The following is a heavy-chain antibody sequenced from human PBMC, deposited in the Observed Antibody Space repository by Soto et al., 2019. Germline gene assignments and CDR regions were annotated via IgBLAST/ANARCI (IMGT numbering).Heavy chain of an antibody. Sequence: SVKVSCKASGGTFSNDIITWVRQAPGQGLEWMGRIIPLLDITNYAQKFQGRVTITADKSTSTAYMELNSLRSEDTAVYYCVRDSPIGSTYSGYDGIDYWGQGTLDTVSS. CDR3: VRDSPIGSTYSGYDGIDY. V-gene: IGHV1-69*04. CDR2: IIPLLDIT. D-gene: IGHD5-12*01. J-gene: IGHJ4*02. CDR1: GGTFSNDI.